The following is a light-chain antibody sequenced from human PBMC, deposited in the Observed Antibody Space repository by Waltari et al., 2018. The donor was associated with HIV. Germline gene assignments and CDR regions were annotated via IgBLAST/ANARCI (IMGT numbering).Light chain of an antibody. V-gene: IGLV1-40*01. CDR1: RSTIGTHD. CDR3: QSSDSTLSGSV. Sequence: QSVLTQPPSVSGAPWQTVTLSCPGSRSTIGTHDVPWYQQFQGTAPLLLISNTNTRPSGVPDRFSGSKSDTSASLAINGLQAEDEADYYCQSSDSTLSGSVFGGGTKLTVL. J-gene: IGLJ2*01. CDR2: NTN.